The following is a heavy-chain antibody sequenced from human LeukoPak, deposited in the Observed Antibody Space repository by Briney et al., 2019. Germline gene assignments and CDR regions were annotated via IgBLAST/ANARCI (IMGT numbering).Heavy chain of an antibody. CDR3: ARDLRANYYASID. CDR2: IIPIFGTA. Sequence: ASVTVSCKASGGTFSSYAISWVRQAPGQGLEWMGGIIPIFGTANYAQKFQGRVTITTDESTSTAYMELSSLRSEDTAVYYCARDLRANYYASIDWGQGTLVTVSS. D-gene: IGHD3-10*01. V-gene: IGHV1-69*05. J-gene: IGHJ4*02. CDR1: GGTFSSYA.